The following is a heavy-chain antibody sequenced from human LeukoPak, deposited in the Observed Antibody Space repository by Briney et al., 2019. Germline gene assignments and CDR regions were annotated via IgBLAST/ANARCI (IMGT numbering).Heavy chain of an antibody. CDR3: AKVGDYDYVWGSYRLYYFDY. V-gene: IGHV3-23*01. D-gene: IGHD3-16*02. J-gene: IGHJ4*02. Sequence: PGGSLRLSCAASGFTFSSYAMSWVRQAPGKGLEWVSAISGSGGSTYYADSVKGRFTTSRDNSKNTLYLQMNSLRAEDTAVYYCAKVGDYDYVWGSYRLYYFDYWGQGTLVTVSS. CDR1: GFTFSSYA. CDR2: ISGSGGST.